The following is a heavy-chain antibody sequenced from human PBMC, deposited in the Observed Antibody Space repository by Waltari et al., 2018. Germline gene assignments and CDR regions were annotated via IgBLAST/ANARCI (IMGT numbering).Heavy chain of an antibody. D-gene: IGHD3-3*01. CDR1: GFTFSNAW. CDR2: IKSKTDGGTT. CDR3: TTDWGRYYDFWSGYFFDY. Sequence: EVQLVESGGGLVKPGGSLRLSCAASGFTFSNAWMSWVRQAPGKGLEWVGRIKSKTDGGTTDYAAPVKGRFTISRDDSKNTLYLQMNSLKTEDTAVYYCTTDWGRYYDFWSGYFFDYWGQGTLVTVSS. V-gene: IGHV3-15*01. J-gene: IGHJ4*02.